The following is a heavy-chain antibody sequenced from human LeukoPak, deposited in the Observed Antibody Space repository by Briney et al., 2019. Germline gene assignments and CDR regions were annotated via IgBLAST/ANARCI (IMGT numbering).Heavy chain of an antibody. CDR2: IYYSGST. CDR1: GGSIISQY. Sequence: SETLSPTCTVSGGSIISQYCSSIRQPPGKGLEWIGYIYYSGSTNYNPSLKSRVTLSVDTSKNQFTLNLSSVTAADTAVYYCARTAVGSYYYYYMAVWGKGTTVTVSS. D-gene: IGHD5-18*01. CDR3: ARTAVGSYYYYYMAV. V-gene: IGHV4-59*11. J-gene: IGHJ6*03.